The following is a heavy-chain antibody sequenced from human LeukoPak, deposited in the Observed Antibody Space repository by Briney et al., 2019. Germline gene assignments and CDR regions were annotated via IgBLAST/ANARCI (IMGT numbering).Heavy chain of an antibody. J-gene: IGHJ4*02. CDR3: ARDAAIYDSSGYYYLW. CDR2: ITPIFGTA. D-gene: IGHD3-22*01. Sequence: ASVKVSCKASGGTFSTYVISWVRQASGQGLEWMGGITPIFGTAKYAQKFQGGVTITADESTSTAYMELSSLRSEDTAVYYCARDAAIYDSSGYYYLWWGQGTLVTVSS. V-gene: IGHV1-69*13. CDR1: GGTFSTYV.